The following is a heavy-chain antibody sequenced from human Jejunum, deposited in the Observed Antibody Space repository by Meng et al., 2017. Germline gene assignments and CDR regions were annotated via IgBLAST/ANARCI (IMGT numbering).Heavy chain of an antibody. J-gene: IGHJ4*02. CDR3: AAGGYSAF. Sequence: SETLSLTCTVSGDSITNDNFHWCWIRQPPGKGLERLASFSYGGTTYPNPSLGGRVFISVDTSKNQFSLKVTSVTAADTAVYYCAAGGYSAFWGQGTLVTVSS. CDR1: GDSITNDNFH. V-gene: IGHV4-39*07. CDR2: FSYGGTT. D-gene: IGHD1-1*01.